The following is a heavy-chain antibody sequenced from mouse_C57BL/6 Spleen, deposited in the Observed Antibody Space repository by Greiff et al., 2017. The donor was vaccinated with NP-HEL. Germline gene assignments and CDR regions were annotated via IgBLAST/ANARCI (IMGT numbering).Heavy chain of an antibody. Sequence: VQLQQSGAELVKPGASVKLSCTASGFNFKDYYMHWVKQRTEQGLEWIGRIDPEDGETKYAAKFQGKATITADTASNTAYLQLSSLTSEDTAGYYCARSSTVLAVDYWGQGTTLTVSS. J-gene: IGHJ2*01. CDR1: GFNFKDYY. CDR2: IDPEDGET. V-gene: IGHV14-2*01. D-gene: IGHD1-1*01. CDR3: ARSSTVLAVDY.